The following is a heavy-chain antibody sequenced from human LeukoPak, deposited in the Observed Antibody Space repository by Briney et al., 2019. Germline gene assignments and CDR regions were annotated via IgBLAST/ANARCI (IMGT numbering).Heavy chain of an antibody. CDR2: ISAYNGNI. Sequence: ASVKVSCKASGYTFTSYGISWVRQAPGQGLEWMGWISAYNGNINYAQKLQGRVTMTTDTSTSTAYMELRSLRSDDTAVYYCARAKTQGPGYYDFWSGYYDCDYWGQGTLVTVSS. CDR1: GYTFTSYG. J-gene: IGHJ4*02. D-gene: IGHD3-3*01. CDR3: ARAKTQGPGYYDFWSGYYDCDY. V-gene: IGHV1-18*01.